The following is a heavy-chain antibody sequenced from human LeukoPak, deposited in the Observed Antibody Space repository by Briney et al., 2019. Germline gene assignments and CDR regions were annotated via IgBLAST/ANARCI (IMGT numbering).Heavy chain of an antibody. Sequence: GGSLRLSCAASGFTFSSYGMSWVRQAPGRGLEWVSAISGSGGSTYYADSVKGRFTISRDNSKNTLYLQMNSLRAEDTAVYYCAKDCVLSSSRWFDPWGQGTLVTVSS. CDR1: GFTFSSYG. V-gene: IGHV3-23*01. J-gene: IGHJ5*02. CDR2: ISGSGGST. D-gene: IGHD2-15*01. CDR3: AKDCVLSSSRWFDP.